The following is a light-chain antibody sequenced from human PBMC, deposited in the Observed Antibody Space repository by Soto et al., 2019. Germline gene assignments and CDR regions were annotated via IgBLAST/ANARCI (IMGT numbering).Light chain of an antibody. Sequence: EIVLTQSPGTLSLSPGERATLSCRASQSATGSYLAWYQQKSGQSPRLLIYGSSDRATGIPDRFSGSGSGTDFTLTISRVEPEDFAVYYCQQYGSSPPYTFGQGTKLEIK. CDR3: QQYGSSPPYT. V-gene: IGKV3-20*01. CDR2: GSS. J-gene: IGKJ2*01. CDR1: QSATGSY.